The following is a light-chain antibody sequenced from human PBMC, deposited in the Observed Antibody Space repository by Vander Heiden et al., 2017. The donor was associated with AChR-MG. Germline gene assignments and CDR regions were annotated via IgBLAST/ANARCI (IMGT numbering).Light chain of an antibody. Sequence: QSALTPLASVSGSPGQSITISSTGNSSDVGGHNVLSWYQQHRGKAPKLMNCDVSYRPSGVSSRFSGSKSGNTASLTISGLQAEDEADYCRSSYTTSSTLYVFGTGTKVTVL. V-gene: IGLV2-14*01. J-gene: IGLJ1*01. CDR1: SSDVGGHNV. CDR3: SSYTTSSTLYV. CDR2: DVS.